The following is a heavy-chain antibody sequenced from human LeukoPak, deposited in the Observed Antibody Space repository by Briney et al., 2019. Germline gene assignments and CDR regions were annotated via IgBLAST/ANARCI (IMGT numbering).Heavy chain of an antibody. CDR2: INHSGST. CDR1: GGSFSGYY. Sequence: SETLSLTCAVYGGSFSGYYWSWIRQPPGKGLEWIGEINHSGSTNYNPSLKSRVTISVDTSKNQFSLKLSSVTAADTAVYYCARVARGSSDAFDIWGQGTMVTVSS. D-gene: IGHD1-26*01. J-gene: IGHJ3*02. CDR3: ARVARGSSDAFDI. V-gene: IGHV4-34*01.